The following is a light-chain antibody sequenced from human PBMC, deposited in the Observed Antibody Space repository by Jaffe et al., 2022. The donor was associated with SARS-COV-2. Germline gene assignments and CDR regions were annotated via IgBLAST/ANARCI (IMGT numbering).Light chain of an antibody. CDR2: MVS. V-gene: IGKV1-5*03. CDR3: QQYESYPLT. Sequence: IQMTQSPSTLSASVGDRVTITCRASQNIDKWLAWYQQKPGQAPKLLIYMVSSFESGVPSRFSGSGSGTEFTLTISGLQPDDSATYYCQQYESYPLTFGGGTTVEIK. CDR1: QNIDKW. J-gene: IGKJ4*01.